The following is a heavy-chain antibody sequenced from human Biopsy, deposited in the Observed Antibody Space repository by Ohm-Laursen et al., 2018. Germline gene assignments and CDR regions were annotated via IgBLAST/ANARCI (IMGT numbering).Heavy chain of an antibody. Sequence: SQTLSLTWTVSGGSIGSFFWRWIRQPPGRGLEWIGYIYYSGSTNYNPSLRSRVTISVDRSKNQFSLELSSVTAADTAVYYCARVGAGAPSIDYFDYWGQGALVAVSS. CDR2: IYYSGST. J-gene: IGHJ4*02. CDR1: GGSIGSFF. D-gene: IGHD1-26*01. CDR3: ARVGAGAPSIDYFDY. V-gene: IGHV4-59*01.